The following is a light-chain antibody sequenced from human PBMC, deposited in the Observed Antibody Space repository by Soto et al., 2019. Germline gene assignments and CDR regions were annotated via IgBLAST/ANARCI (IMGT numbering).Light chain of an antibody. CDR3: QQYKSPAWT. J-gene: IGKJ1*01. V-gene: IGKV1-5*03. Sequence: DIPMTQSPSTLSASVGDKVLITCRASQIISSWLAWYQHKPGKPPKLLIYKASILESGVPSRFSGSGSGTEFTLTISSLQPDDFATYYCQQYKSPAWTFGQGTKVEIK. CDR2: KAS. CDR1: QIISSW.